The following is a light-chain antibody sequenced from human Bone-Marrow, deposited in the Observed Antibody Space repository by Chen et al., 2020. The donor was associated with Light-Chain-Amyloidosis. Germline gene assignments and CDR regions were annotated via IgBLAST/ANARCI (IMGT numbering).Light chain of an antibody. J-gene: IGLJ3*02. Sequence: NFMLTQPHSVSEPPGKTVIISCTRSSGSIATNYVQWYQQRPGSSPTTVFYEDDQRPSGVPDRFSGSIDRSSNSASLTISGRKTEDEADYYCQSYQGSSQGVFGGGTKLTVL. CDR1: SGSIATNY. CDR3: QSYQGSSQGV. V-gene: IGLV6-57*01. CDR2: EDD.